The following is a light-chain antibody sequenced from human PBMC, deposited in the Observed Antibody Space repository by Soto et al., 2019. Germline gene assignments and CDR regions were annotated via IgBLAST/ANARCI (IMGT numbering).Light chain of an antibody. Sequence: DIQMTQSPSSVSASVGDRVTITCRASQGISNWLAWYQQKAGKAPKLLIYATSTLQSGVPSWFRGSGSATEFTLTISSLQLEDVATYYCQQANSFPYTVGQGTKLEIK. CDR3: QQANSFPYT. J-gene: IGKJ2*01. V-gene: IGKV1-12*01. CDR1: QGISNW. CDR2: ATS.